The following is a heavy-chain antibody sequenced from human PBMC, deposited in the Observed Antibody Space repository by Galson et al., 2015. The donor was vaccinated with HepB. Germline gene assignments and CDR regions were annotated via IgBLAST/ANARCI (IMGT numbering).Heavy chain of an antibody. V-gene: IGHV3-30-3*01. CDR3: ARVGDSGYDWFDY. J-gene: IGHJ4*02. CDR1: GFTFSSYA. CDR2: ISYDGSNK. D-gene: IGHD5-12*01. Sequence: SLRLSCAASGFTFSSYAMHWVRQAPGKGLEWVAVISYDGSNKYYADSVKGRFTISRDNSKNTLYLQMNSLRAEDTAVYYCARVGDSGYDWFDYWGQGTLVTVSS.